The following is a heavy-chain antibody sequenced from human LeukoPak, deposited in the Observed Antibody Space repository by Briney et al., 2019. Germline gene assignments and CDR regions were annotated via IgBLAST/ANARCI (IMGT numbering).Heavy chain of an antibody. V-gene: IGHV1-8*02. CDR3: VRTPPNWGFDY. J-gene: IGHJ4*02. D-gene: IGHD3-16*01. CDR1: GYTFTSYG. CDR2: MSPNSGDT. Sequence: ASVKVSCKASGYTFTSYGISWVRRATGQGLEWLGWMSPNSGDTGYAQKFQGRVTMTSDSSISTAFMELSSLRSEDTAIYYCVRTPPNWGFDYWGQGTLVTVSS.